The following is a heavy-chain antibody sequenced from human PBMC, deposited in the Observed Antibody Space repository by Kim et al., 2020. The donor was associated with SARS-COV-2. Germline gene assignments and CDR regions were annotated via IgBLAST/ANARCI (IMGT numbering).Heavy chain of an antibody. CDR3: AKNHLYSSGWYGGAFDI. D-gene: IGHD6-19*01. CDR2: ISGSGGST. J-gene: IGHJ3*02. V-gene: IGHV3-23*01. Sequence: GGSLRLSCAASGFTFSSYAMSWVRQAPGKGLEWVSAISGSGGSTYYADSVKGRFTISRDNAKNTLYLQMNSLRAEDTAVYYCAKNHLYSSGWYGGAFDIWGQGTMVTVSS. CDR1: GFTFSSYA.